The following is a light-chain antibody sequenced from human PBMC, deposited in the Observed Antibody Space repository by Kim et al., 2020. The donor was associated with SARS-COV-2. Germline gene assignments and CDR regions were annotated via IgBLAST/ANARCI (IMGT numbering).Light chain of an antibody. CDR1: ELGDKY. Sequence: SYDLTQPPSVSVFPGQTATIACSGDELGDKYACWYQQKPGQSPVLVIYEGTERPSGIPERFSGSKSGTTATLTISGTQTLDEADYYCQAWDRRTVIFGGGTQLTVL. CDR2: EGT. CDR3: QAWDRRTVI. V-gene: IGLV3-1*01. J-gene: IGLJ2*01.